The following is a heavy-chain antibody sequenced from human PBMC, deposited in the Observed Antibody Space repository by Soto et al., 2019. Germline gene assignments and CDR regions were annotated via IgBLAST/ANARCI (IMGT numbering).Heavy chain of an antibody. V-gene: IGHV3-66*01. J-gene: IGHJ1*01. CDR2: SHPDGST. Sequence: EVQLVESGGDLVQPGGSLRLSCAASGFTVSLNFMSWVRQAPGKGLEWVSDSHPDGSTSYAYSVKGRFTISRDNSKSTVSLEMNNLRVEDTAMYYCATGMDNAKIHHWGQGTLVIVSS. CDR3: ATGMDNAKIHH. D-gene: IGHD3-10*01. CDR1: GFTVSLNF.